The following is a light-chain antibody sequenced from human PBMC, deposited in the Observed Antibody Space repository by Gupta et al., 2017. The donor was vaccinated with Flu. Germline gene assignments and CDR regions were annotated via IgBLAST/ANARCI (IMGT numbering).Light chain of an antibody. V-gene: IGLV2-18*02. CDR1: SSDVGTYNR. Sequence: SATIACTGTSSDVGTYNRVSWYQQPPGTAPKLIIYEVSKRPSGVPDRFSGSKSGHTASLTISGLQGEDEADYYCSSYTSSDTFVFGTGTKVTV. CDR3: SSYTSSDTFV. CDR2: EVS. J-gene: IGLJ1*01.